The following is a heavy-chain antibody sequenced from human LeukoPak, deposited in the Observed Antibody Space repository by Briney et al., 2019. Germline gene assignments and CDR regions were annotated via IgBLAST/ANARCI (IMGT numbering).Heavy chain of an antibody. V-gene: IGHV3-64*01. D-gene: IGHD2/OR15-2a*01. J-gene: IGHJ4*02. CDR1: GFIFNTYT. CDR3: ARSTYHDY. CDR2: ISGDGLRT. Sequence: PGGSLRLSCAASGFIFNTYTMQWVRQAPGKGLEYVSTISGDGLRTYYANSVKGRFTVSRDNSKNTLYLQMGSLRTEDMAMYYCARSTYHDYWGQGTLVTVSS.